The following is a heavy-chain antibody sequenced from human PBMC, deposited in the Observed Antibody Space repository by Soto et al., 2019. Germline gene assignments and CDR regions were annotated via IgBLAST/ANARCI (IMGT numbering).Heavy chain of an antibody. CDR1: GGSISSSSYY. CDR2: IYYKGST. CDR3: ARHVFSKGAFDI. V-gene: IGHV4-39*01. D-gene: IGHD2-2*01. J-gene: IGHJ3*02. Sequence: SENLSLTCSVSGGSISSSSYYWGWIRQPPGKGLEWVASIYYKGSTYYNPSLKSRVTISVDTSKNQFSLKLSSVTAADTAVYYCARHVFSKGAFDIWGQGTMV.